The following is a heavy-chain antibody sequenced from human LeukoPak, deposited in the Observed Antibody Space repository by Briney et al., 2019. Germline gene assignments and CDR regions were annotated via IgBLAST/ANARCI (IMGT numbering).Heavy chain of an antibody. D-gene: IGHD2/OR15-2a*01. CDR2: IKQDGSEK. CDR3: AKAEGGSTSWYDFYDYGMDV. V-gene: IGHV3-7*01. Sequence: GGSLRLSCAASGFTFSNYWMTWVRQAPGKGLEWVANIKQDGSEKYYVDSVKGRFTISRDNAKNSLYLQMNSLRAEDTAVYYCAKAEGGSTSWYDFYDYGMDVWGKGTTVTVSS. J-gene: IGHJ6*04. CDR1: GFTFSNYW.